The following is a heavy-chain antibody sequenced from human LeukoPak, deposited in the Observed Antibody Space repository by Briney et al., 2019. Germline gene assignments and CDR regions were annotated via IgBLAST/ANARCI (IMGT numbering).Heavy chain of an antibody. CDR3: ARQGTAGVFDY. Sequence: SSETLSLTCTVSGGSISSYYWSWIRQPPGKGLEWIGYIYYSGSTNYNPALKSRVTISIDTSKNQFSLKLSSVTAADTAVYYCARQGTAGVFDYWGLGTLVTVSP. J-gene: IGHJ4*02. CDR2: IYYSGST. CDR1: GGSISSYY. V-gene: IGHV4-59*08. D-gene: IGHD1/OR15-1a*01.